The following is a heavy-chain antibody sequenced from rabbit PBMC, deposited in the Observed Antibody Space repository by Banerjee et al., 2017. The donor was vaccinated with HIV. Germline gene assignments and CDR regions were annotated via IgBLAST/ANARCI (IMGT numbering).Heavy chain of an antibody. Sequence: QEQLVESGGGLVTLGGSLKLSCKASGIDFSTYGITWVRQAPGKGLEWIACIYAGSSGSTYYASWAKGRFTISKTSSTTVTLQMTSLTAADTATYFCARGGGYDDYGDLALFNLWGPGTLVTVS. CDR3: ARGGGYDDYGDLALFNL. D-gene: IGHD2-1*01. CDR2: IYAGSSGST. CDR1: GIDFSTYG. V-gene: IGHV1S45*01. J-gene: IGHJ4*01.